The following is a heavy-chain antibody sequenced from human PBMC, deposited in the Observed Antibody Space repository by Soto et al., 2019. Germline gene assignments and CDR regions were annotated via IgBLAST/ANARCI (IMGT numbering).Heavy chain of an antibody. CDR3: ASDRKTGGFDY. Sequence: QVQLVQSGAEVKKPGASVKVSCKASGYTFTSYAISWVRQAPGQGLEWMGWISGYNGNTNFAQKFQGRVTMTTDTGTSTVDMELRSLRSDDTAVYYCASDRKTGGFDYWGQGTLVTVFS. D-gene: IGHD3-10*01. CDR2: ISGYNGNT. CDR1: GYTFTSYA. J-gene: IGHJ4*02. V-gene: IGHV1-18*01.